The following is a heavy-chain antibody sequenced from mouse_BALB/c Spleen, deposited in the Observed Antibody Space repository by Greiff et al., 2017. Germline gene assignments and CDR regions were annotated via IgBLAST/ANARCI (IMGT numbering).Heavy chain of an antibody. CDR1: GYTFTSYW. Sequence: VQLQQPGAELVKPGASVKMSCKASGYTFTSYWMHWVKQRPGQGLEWIGVIDPSDSYTSYNQKFKGKATLTVDTSSSTAYMQLSSLTSEDSAVYYCTSPAYYRYGYAMDYWGQGTSVTVSS. J-gene: IGHJ4*01. CDR3: TSPAYYRYGYAMDY. CDR2: IDPSDSYT. V-gene: IGHV1S127*01. D-gene: IGHD2-14*01.